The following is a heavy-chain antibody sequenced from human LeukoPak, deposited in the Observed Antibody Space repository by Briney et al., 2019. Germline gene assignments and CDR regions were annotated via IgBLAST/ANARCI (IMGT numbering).Heavy chain of an antibody. D-gene: IGHD2-2*02. Sequence: GASVKVSCKTSGYTFASYGISWVRQAPGQGLEWMGWISGYNGNTKYAQKFQGRVTMTTDTSTSTAYMELSSLRSEDTAVYYCARPTIQDGAFDTWGQGTMVTVSS. CDR3: ARPTIQDGAFDT. CDR1: GYTFASYG. CDR2: ISGYNGNT. J-gene: IGHJ3*02. V-gene: IGHV1-18*01.